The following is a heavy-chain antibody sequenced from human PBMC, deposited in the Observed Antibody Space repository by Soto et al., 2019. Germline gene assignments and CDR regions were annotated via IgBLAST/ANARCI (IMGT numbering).Heavy chain of an antibody. D-gene: IGHD1-26*01. J-gene: IGHJ4*01. CDR1: GDSVSSNSAG. CDR2: TYYRFKWYY. CDR3: ARGEQYSGRIFDY. Sequence: PSQTLSLTCAITGDSVSSNSAGWSWVRQSPSRGLEWLGRTYYRFKWYYEYAVSVRGRITINPDTSKNQYSLQLNSVTPVDTAVYFCARGEQYSGRIFDYWGQGTLVTVSS. V-gene: IGHV6-1*01.